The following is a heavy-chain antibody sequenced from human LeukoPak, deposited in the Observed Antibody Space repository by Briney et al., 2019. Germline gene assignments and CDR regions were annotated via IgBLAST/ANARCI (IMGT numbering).Heavy chain of an antibody. CDR3: ARVWLKSGSYPRGLDY. V-gene: IGHV1-69*04. Sequence: SVKVSCKASGGTFSSYAISWVRQAPGQGLEWMGRIIPILGIANYAQKLQGRVTMTTDTSTSTAYMELRSLRSDDTAVYYCARVWLKSGSYPRGLDYWGQGTLVTVSS. CDR1: GGTFSSYA. CDR2: IIPILGIA. D-gene: IGHD1-26*01. J-gene: IGHJ4*02.